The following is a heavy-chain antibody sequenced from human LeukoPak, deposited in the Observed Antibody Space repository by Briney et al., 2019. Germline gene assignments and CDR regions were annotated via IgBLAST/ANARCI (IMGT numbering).Heavy chain of an antibody. D-gene: IGHD2-2*01. CDR3: ASTRYQLLMGYYYYYYMDV. CDR1: GFTFDDYA. Sequence: GGSLRLSCAASGFTFDDYAMHWVRQTPGKGLEWVANIKQDGSEKYYVDSVKGRFTISRDNAKNSLYLQMNSLRAEDTAVYYCASTRYQLLMGYYYYYYMDVWGKGTTVTVSS. CDR2: IKQDGSEK. V-gene: IGHV3-7*01. J-gene: IGHJ6*03.